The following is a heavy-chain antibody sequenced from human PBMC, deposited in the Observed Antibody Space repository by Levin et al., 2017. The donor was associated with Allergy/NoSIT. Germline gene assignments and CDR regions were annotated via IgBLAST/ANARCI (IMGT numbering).Heavy chain of an antibody. J-gene: IGHJ4*02. CDR1: GFTFSNYA. CDR2: ISGSGSGT. D-gene: IGHD4-17*01. V-gene: IGHV3-23*01. CDR3: AKRVVTTVPPYYFDY. Sequence: GGSLRLFCAASGFTFSNYAMSWVRQVPGKGLEWVSAISGSGSGTYYADSVKGRFAISRDNSKNTLYLQRSSLRAEDTAVYYCAKRVVTTVPPYYFDYWGQGSLVTVSS.